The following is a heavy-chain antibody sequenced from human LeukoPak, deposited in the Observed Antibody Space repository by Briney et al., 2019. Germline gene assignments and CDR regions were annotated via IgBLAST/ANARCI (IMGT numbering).Heavy chain of an antibody. Sequence: SGGSLRLSCAASGFTFSSYAMSWVRQAPGKGLEWVSAISGSGGSTYYADSVKGRFTISRDNSKNTLYLQMNSLRAEDTAVYYCAKGSYCSGGSCYLSWFDPWGQGTLVTVSS. J-gene: IGHJ5*02. CDR3: AKGSYCSGGSCYLSWFDP. CDR2: ISGSGGST. D-gene: IGHD2-15*01. V-gene: IGHV3-23*01. CDR1: GFTFSSYA.